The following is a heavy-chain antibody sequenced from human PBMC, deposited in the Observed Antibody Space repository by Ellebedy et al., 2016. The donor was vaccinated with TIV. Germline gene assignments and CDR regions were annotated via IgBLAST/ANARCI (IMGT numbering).Heavy chain of an antibody. J-gene: IGHJ4*02. CDR3: AKAGQDCSFCYMEYDY. D-gene: IGHD2-2*02. V-gene: IGHV3-23*01. CDR2: ISANGATT. CDR1: GFSVKNYG. Sequence: GGSLRLXXEASGFSVKNYGLHWARQAPGKGLEWVSSISANGATTHYSYSVKGRFTISRDNSNNMVSLQMNSLRVEDTAVYYCAKAGQDCSFCYMEYDYWGQGTLVTVSS.